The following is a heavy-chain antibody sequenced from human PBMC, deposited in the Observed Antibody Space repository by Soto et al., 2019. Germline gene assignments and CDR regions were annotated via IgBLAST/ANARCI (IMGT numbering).Heavy chain of an antibody. CDR2: IYYSGST. D-gene: IGHD5-12*01. V-gene: IGHV4-59*01. J-gene: IGHJ6*03. Sequence: SETLSLTCTVSGGSISSYYWSWIRQPPGKGLEWIGYIYYSGSTNYNPSLKSRVNISVDTSKNQFSLKLSSVTAADTAVYYCARGGYDGSYYYYYYMDVWGKGTTVTVSS. CDR1: GGSISSYY. CDR3: ARGGYDGSYYYYYYMDV.